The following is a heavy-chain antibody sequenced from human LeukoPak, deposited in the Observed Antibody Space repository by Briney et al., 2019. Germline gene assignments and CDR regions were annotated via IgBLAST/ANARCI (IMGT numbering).Heavy chain of an antibody. Sequence: TSETLSLTCAVYCGSFSGYYWSWIRQPPGKGLEWIGEINHSGSTNYNPSLKSRVTISVDTSKNQFSLKLSSVTAADTAVYYCARGGYYYDSSGFTTLVDYWGQGTLVTVSS. V-gene: IGHV4-34*01. CDR2: INHSGST. J-gene: IGHJ4*02. CDR3: ARGGYYYDSSGFTTLVDY. D-gene: IGHD3-22*01. CDR1: CGSFSGYY.